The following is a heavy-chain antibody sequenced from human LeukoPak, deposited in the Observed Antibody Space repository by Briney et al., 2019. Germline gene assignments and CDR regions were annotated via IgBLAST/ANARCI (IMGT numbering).Heavy chain of an antibody. CDR2: IYYSGST. CDR1: GGSISSGGYS. V-gene: IGHV4-30-2*01. J-gene: IGHJ4*02. D-gene: IGHD3/OR15-3a*01. CDR3: TRNPGLGLAENDY. Sequence: PSETLSLTCAVSGGSISSGGYSWSWIRQPPGKGLEWIGYIYYSGSTYYNPSLKSRVTMSVDTSKNQFSLKLSSVTAVDTAVYYCTRNPGLGLAENDYWGQGTLATVSS.